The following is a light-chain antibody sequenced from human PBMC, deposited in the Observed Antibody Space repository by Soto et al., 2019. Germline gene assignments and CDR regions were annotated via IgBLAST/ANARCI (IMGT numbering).Light chain of an antibody. Sequence: VLTQSPATLSLAPGDRAIRSSSDSHSGEKYLAWYQQRPGQTPRLLIADASTRATGIPARVSGSGTETEFTLTISSLGPESYAVYFYQQRKHYHPLTFGGGTKVEIK. CDR2: DAS. J-gene: IGKJ4*01. CDR1: HSGEKY. CDR3: QQRKHYHPLT. V-gene: IGKV3-11*01.